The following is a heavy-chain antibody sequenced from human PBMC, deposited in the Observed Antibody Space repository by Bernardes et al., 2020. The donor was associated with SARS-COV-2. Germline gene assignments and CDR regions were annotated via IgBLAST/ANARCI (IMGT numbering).Heavy chain of an antibody. D-gene: IGHD4-4*01. Sequence: SETLSLTCTVSGGSISSYYWSWIRQPAGKGLEWIGRIYTSGSTNYNPSLKSRVTMSVDTSKNQFSLKLSSVTAADTAVYYCARDLDYSNYGYYYYYYGMDVWGQGTTVTVSS. CDR2: IYTSGST. CDR3: ARDLDYSNYGYYYYYYGMDV. CDR1: GGSISSYY. V-gene: IGHV4-4*07. J-gene: IGHJ6*02.